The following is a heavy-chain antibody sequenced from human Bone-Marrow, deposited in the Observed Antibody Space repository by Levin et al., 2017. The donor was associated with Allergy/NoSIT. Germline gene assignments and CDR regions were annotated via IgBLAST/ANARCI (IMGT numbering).Heavy chain of an antibody. CDR2: IFSGGST. CDR3: ARVPGSPFYYGMDV. D-gene: IGHD3-10*01. V-gene: IGHV3-53*01. J-gene: IGHJ6*02. CDR1: GFTVSRNY. Sequence: GESLKISCAASGFTVSRNYMSWVRQAPGKGLEWVSIIFSGGSTYFADSVKGRFTISRDNSKNTLFLQMDNLRAEDTAVYYCARVPGSPFYYGMDVWGQGTTVTVSS.